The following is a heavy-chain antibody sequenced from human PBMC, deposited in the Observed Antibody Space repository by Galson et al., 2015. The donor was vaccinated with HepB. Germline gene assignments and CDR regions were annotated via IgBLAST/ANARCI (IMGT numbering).Heavy chain of an antibody. CDR2: ISYDGSNK. Sequence: SLRLSCAASGFTFSSYGMHWVRQAPGKGLEWVAVISYDGSNKYYADSVEGRFTISRDNSKNTLYLQMNSLRAEDTAVYYCAKDPWNDDYWGQGTLVTVSS. CDR3: AKDPWNDDY. CDR1: GFTFSSYG. J-gene: IGHJ4*02. D-gene: IGHD1-1*01. V-gene: IGHV3-30*18.